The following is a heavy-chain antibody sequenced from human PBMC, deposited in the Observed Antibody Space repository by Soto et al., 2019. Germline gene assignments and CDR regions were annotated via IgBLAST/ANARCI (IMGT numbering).Heavy chain of an antibody. CDR2: IYYSGST. Sequence: ETLSLTCTVSGGSISSYYWSWIRQPPGKGLEWIGYIYYSGSTNYNPSLKSRVTISVDTSKNQFSLKLSSVTAADTAVYYCAREYCSGGSCYLDAFDIWGQGTMVTVSS. CDR3: AREYCSGGSCYLDAFDI. J-gene: IGHJ3*02. CDR1: GGSISSYY. D-gene: IGHD2-15*01. V-gene: IGHV4-59*01.